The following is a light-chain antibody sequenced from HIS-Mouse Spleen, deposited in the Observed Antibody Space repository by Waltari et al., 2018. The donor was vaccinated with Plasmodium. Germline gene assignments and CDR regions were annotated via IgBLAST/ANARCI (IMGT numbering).Light chain of an antibody. CDR1: QGISSY. CDR3: QQYYSYPFT. J-gene: IGKJ3*01. V-gene: IGKV1-8*01. CDR2: AAS. Sequence: AIRMTQSPSSLSASTGDRVTITCRASQGISSYLAWYQQKPGKAPKLLIYAASTLQSGVTSRVSGSGSGTDFTLTISCLQSEDFATYYCQQYYSYPFTFGPGTKVDIK.